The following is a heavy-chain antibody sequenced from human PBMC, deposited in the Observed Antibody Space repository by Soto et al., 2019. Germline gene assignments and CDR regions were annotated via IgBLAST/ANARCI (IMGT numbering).Heavy chain of an antibody. CDR2: INPNSGGT. V-gene: IGHV1-2*02. J-gene: IGHJ6*02. Sequence: GASVKVSCKASGYTFIGYYIHWVRQAPGQGLEWMGWINPNSGGTNYPQKFQGGVTMTRDTSISTAYMELSRLRSDDTAVYYCASYCSGGSCYPTYYGMDVWGQGTTVTVSS. CDR1: GYTFIGYY. D-gene: IGHD2-15*01. CDR3: ASYCSGGSCYPTYYGMDV.